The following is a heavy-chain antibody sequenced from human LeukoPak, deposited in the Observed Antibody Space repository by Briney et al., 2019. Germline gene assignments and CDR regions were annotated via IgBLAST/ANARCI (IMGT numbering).Heavy chain of an antibody. D-gene: IGHD3-22*01. Sequence: SETLSLTCTVSGGSISSSSYYWGWIRQPPGKGLEWIGSIYYSGSTYYNPSLKSRVTISVDTSKNQFSLKLSSVTAADTAVYYCARIYYYDSSGKGAFDYWGQGTLVTVSS. CDR1: GGSISSSSYY. CDR2: IYYSGST. V-gene: IGHV4-39*07. CDR3: ARIYYYDSSGKGAFDY. J-gene: IGHJ4*02.